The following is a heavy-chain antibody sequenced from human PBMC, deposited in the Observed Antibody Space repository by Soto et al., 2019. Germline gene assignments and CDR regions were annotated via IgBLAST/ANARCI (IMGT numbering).Heavy chain of an antibody. CDR1: GYAFTSYE. J-gene: IGHJ4*02. V-gene: IGHV1-8*01. Sequence: QVQLVQSGAEVKKPGASVKVSCKASGYAFTSYEITWVRQATGQGLEWMGWMNPTSGNTGYAQKFQGRVTMARDTSLSTAYMELSILISEDTALYYCARGHSEPSFPLDYWGQGTLVTVSS. CDR3: ARGHSEPSFPLDY. D-gene: IGHD1-26*01. CDR2: MNPTSGNT.